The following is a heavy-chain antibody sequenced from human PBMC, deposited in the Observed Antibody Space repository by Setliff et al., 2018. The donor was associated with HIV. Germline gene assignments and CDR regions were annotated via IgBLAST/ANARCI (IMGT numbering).Heavy chain of an antibody. CDR3: ARVPHRVVGTTTLLYHFDY. D-gene: IGHD1-26*01. CDR1: GGSTSSTSHY. CDR2: IFYTGST. J-gene: IGHJ4*02. V-gene: IGHV4-39*07. Sequence: SETLSLTCTVSGGSTSSTSHYWGWIRQPPGKGLEWIGYIFYTGSTYYSPSLKSRATISEDTSRNQFSLRLSSVTAADTAIYYCARVPHRVVGTTTLLYHFDYWGLGTLVTVSS.